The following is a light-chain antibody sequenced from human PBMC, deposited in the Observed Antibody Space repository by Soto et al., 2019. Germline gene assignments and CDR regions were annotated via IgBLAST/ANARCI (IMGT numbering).Light chain of an antibody. Sequence: QAVVTQPPSVSGAPGQTVTISCTGSSSNIGAGFDVHWYQQVPGTAPKLVLYSNTARPSGVPDRFSGSRSGSSGSLAITGLQPEDEADYYCCSYAGSYTYVFGTGTKLTVL. V-gene: IGLV1-40*01. CDR1: SSNIGAGFD. CDR2: SNT. CDR3: CSYAGSYTYV. J-gene: IGLJ1*01.